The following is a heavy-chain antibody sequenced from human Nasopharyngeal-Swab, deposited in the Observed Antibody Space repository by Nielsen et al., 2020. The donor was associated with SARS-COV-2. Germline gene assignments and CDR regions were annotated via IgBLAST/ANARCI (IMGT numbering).Heavy chain of an antibody. CDR3: AKEGCTNGVCYEGLWNWFDP. J-gene: IGHJ5*02. D-gene: IGHD2-8*01. CDR1: GFTFSSYA. CDR2: ISGSGGSK. V-gene: IGHV3-23*01. Sequence: GESLKISCAASGFTFSSYAMSWVRQAPGKGLEWVSAISGSGGSKYYADSVKGRFTISRDNSKNTLYLQMNSLRAEDTAVSYCAKEGCTNGVCYEGLWNWFDPWGQGTLVTVSS.